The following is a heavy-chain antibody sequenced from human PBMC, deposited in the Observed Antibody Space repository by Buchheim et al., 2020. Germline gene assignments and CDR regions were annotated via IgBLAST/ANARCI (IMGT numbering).Heavy chain of an antibody. D-gene: IGHD6-6*01. CDR3: AKDEGEHSNNWFDP. CDR2: ISWDGGST. CDR1: GFTFDDYA. Sequence: EMQLVESGGVVVQPGGSLRLSCAASGFTFDDYAMHWVRQAPGKGLEWVSLISWDGGSTYYADSVKVRFTISRDNSKNSLYLQMNSLRAEDTALYYCAKDEGEHSNNWFDPWGQGTL. J-gene: IGHJ5*02. V-gene: IGHV3-43D*04.